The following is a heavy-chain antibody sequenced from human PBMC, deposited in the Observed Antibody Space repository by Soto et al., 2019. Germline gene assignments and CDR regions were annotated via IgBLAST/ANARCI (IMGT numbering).Heavy chain of an antibody. CDR1: GGSIYRSGYY. J-gene: IGHJ5*01. Sequence: SETLSLTCTVSGGSIYRSGYYWGWIRQPPGRGLEWIGNIDYNGVTYSNPSLKSRVTISRDTSKNQFSLKLTSVTAADTALYYCGKVLVGATGHTASDSCGPGTLVTVSS. V-gene: IGHV4-39*01. D-gene: IGHD2-15*01. CDR3: GKVLVGATGHTASDS. CDR2: IDYNGVT.